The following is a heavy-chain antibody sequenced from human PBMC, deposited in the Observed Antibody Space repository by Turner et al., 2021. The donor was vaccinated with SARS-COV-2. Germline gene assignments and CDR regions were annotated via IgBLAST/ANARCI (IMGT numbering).Heavy chain of an antibody. CDR3: AKAHGYSYGGVDYYYYYGMDV. CDR1: GVTFSSYA. J-gene: IGHJ6*02. CDR2: ISGSGGST. D-gene: IGHD5-18*01. V-gene: IGHV3-23*01. Sequence: EVQLLESGGGLVQPGGSLRLSCAASGVTFSSYAMSWVRQAPGKGLEWVSAISGSGGSTYYADSVKGRFTISRDNSKNTLYLQMNSLRAEDTAVYYCAKAHGYSYGGVDYYYYYGMDVWGQGTTVTVSS.